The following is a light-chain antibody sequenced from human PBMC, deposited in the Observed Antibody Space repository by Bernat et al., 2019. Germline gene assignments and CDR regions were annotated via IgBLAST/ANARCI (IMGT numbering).Light chain of an antibody. Sequence: DIQMTQSPSSLSASVGDRVTITCQASQDISNYLNCYQQKPGKAPKFLIYDASTLETGVPSRFSGSGSGTDFTFTISSLQPEDIATYSCQHFDNLPTFGGGTKVEIK. CDR1: QDISNY. CDR2: DAS. J-gene: IGKJ4*01. CDR3: QHFDNLPT. V-gene: IGKV1-33*01.